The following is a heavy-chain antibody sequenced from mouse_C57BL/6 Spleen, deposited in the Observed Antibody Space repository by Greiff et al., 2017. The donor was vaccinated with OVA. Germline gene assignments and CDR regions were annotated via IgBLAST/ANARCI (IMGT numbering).Heavy chain of an antibody. CDR1: GFNIKNTY. CDR2: IDPANGNT. D-gene: IGHD2-4*01. Sequence: EVQLKESVAELVRPGASVKLSCTASGFNIKNTYMHWVKQRPEQGLEWIGRIDPANGNTKYAPKFQGKATITADTSSNTAYLQLSSLTSEDTAIYYCASGRDYEAWFAYWGQGTLVTVSA. J-gene: IGHJ3*01. CDR3: ASGRDYEAWFAY. V-gene: IGHV14-3*01.